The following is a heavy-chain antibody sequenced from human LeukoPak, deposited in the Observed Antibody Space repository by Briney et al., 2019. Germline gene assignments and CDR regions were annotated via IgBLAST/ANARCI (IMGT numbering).Heavy chain of an antibody. CDR1: GFTFSTYN. J-gene: IGHJ4*02. V-gene: IGHV3-21*01. Sequence: PGESLRLSCAASGFTFSTYNMNWVRQAPGKGLEWVSSISTSGSSTFYADSMKGRFTISRDNAKSSLYLQMSSLRAEDTAVYYCAREPGNNGDLDYWGQGTLVTVSS. CDR3: AREPGNNGDLDY. D-gene: IGHD4-17*01. CDR2: ISTSGSST.